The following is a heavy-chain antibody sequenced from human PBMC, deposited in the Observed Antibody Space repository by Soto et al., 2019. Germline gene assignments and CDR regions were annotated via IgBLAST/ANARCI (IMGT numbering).Heavy chain of an antibody. CDR1: GYTFNTYY. Sequence: QVQLVQSGAEVRKPGASVKVSCKPSGYTFNTYYLHWLRQAPGQALEWMGVIHPSGGGTTYAQKFLGRVTVPRDTSTTTVFMELSSLRSDDTAVHYCARGGHIAVVTASFDNWGQGTLVTVSS. CDR3: ARGGHIAVVTASFDN. J-gene: IGHJ4*02. V-gene: IGHV1-46*02. D-gene: IGHD2-21*02. CDR2: IHPSGGGT.